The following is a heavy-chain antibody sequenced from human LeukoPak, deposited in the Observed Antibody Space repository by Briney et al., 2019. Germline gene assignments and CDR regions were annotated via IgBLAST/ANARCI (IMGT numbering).Heavy chain of an antibody. CDR3: ARDQDYCHSARCYQFDY. CDR2: ISAYHGNA. D-gene: IGHD2-2*01. J-gene: IGHJ4*02. Sequence: GASVKVSCKTSGYTFTSSGVSWVRQAPGQGLEWMGWISAYHGNANYAQKFTDRVTMTTDTSTSTAYMELRCLRSDDTAVYYFARDQDYCHSARCYQFDYWGKGTLVTVSS. CDR1: GYTFTSSG. V-gene: IGHV1-18*01.